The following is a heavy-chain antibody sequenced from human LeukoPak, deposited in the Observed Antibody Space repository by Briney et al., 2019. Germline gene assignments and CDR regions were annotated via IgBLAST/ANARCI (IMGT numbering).Heavy chain of an antibody. D-gene: IGHD3-16*01. J-gene: IGHJ4*02. CDR1: GFTFSSYW. V-gene: IGHV3-7*01. Sequence: GGSLRLSCAASGFTFSSYWMHWVRQTPGKGLEWVANIHDDGRVTNYVDSVKGRFTISRDDARNSVYLQLNSLRAEDTALYYCARGRGWVDHWGQGTLVTVSS. CDR3: ARGRGWVDH. CDR2: IHDDGRVT.